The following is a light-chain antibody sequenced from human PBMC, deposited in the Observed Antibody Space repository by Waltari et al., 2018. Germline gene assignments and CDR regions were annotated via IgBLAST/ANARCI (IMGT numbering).Light chain of an antibody. Sequence: DIQMTQSPTPLPASVGDRVTITCRASQSISTYLNWYQQKPGNAPKLLIYAASSLQSRVPSRFSGSGSGTDYTLTISSLQSEDIATYYCRQSYSTPPYTFGQGTKLEIK. CDR2: AAS. CDR1: QSISTY. V-gene: IGKV1-39*01. J-gene: IGKJ2*01. CDR3: RQSYSTPPYT.